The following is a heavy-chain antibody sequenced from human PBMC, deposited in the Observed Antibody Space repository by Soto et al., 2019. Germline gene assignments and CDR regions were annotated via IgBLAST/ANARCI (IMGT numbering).Heavy chain of an antibody. CDR3: ARSEAHYYDSSGYLTIDY. D-gene: IGHD3-22*01. Sequence: ASVKVSCKASGYTFTSYYMHWVRQAPGQGLEWMGIINPSGGSTSYAQKFQGRVTMTRDTSTSTVYMELSSLRSEDTAVYYCARSEAHYYDSSGYLTIDYWGQGTLVTV. CDR1: GYTFTSYY. V-gene: IGHV1-46*01. CDR2: INPSGGST. J-gene: IGHJ4*02.